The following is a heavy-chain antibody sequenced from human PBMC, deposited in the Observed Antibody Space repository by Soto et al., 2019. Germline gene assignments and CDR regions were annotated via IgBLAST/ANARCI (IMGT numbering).Heavy chain of an antibody. CDR2: INTHNGNT. J-gene: IGHJ4*02. CDR3: AREYKYDSSGYRSFDT. V-gene: IGHV1-18*01. D-gene: IGHD3-22*01. CDR1: GYIFRTYD. Sequence: QVQLVQSGPVVKRPGASVKLSCKTSGYIFRTYDISWVRQAPGQGLEWMGWINTHNGNTNYAQNFQGRVTMTTDTSTNTHYMELRSLRPDDTAVFYCAREYKYDSSGYRSFDTWGQGTLVTVSS.